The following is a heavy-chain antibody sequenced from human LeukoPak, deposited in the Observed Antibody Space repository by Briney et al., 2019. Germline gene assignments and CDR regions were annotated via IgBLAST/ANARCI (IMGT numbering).Heavy chain of an antibody. CDR1: GYTFTGYY. Sequence: ASVKVSCKASGYTFTGYYMHWVRQAPGQGLEWMGWINPNSGGTNYAQKFQGRVTMTRDTSISTAYMELSRLRSDDTAVYYCARDPGPIHQCYFDYWGQGTLVTVSS. D-gene: IGHD2-2*02. CDR3: ARDPGPIHQCYFDY. CDR2: INPNSGGT. J-gene: IGHJ4*02. V-gene: IGHV1-2*02.